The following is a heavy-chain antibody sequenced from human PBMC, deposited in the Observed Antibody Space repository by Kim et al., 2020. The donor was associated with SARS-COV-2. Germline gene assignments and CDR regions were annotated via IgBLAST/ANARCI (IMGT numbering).Heavy chain of an antibody. V-gene: IGHV3-53*04. CDR2: IYSGGST. J-gene: IGHJ3*02. CDR1: GFTVSSNY. Sequence: GGSLRLSCAASGFTVSSNYMSWVRQAPGKGLEWVSVIYSGGSTYYADSVKGRFTISRHNSKNTLYLQMNSLRAEDTAVYYCARDHRRYDILTGYYMGAFDIWGQGTMVTVSS. CDR3: ARDHRRYDILTGYYMGAFDI. D-gene: IGHD3-9*01.